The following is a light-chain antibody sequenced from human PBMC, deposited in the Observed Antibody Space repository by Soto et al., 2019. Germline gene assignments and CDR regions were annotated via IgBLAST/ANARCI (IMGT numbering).Light chain of an antibody. Sequence: DVQLTQSPSTLSAYVGDRVTITCRANQSVTTWLAWYQQKPGTAPKLLIYDASYLEAGVPSRFSGSGSGTEFTRTITSLQPDDCATYYCQQYNSYWNTFGQGTKVEIK. CDR3: QQYNSYWNT. V-gene: IGKV1-5*01. CDR2: DAS. CDR1: QSVTTW. J-gene: IGKJ2*01.